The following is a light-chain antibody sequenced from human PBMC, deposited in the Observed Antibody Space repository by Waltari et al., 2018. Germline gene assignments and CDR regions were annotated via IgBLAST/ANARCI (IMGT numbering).Light chain of an antibody. CDR3: QKYYSPPHT. J-gene: IGKJ4*01. CDR2: GAT. CDR1: QGISNY. V-gene: IGKV1-27*01. Sequence: DIQMTQSPSSLSASVGDRVTITCRASQGISNYLAWYQQKPGKVPELLIYGATTLQSGVPSRFSGIGSGTDFTLTISSLQPEDVATYYCQKYYSPPHTFGGGTKVEIK.